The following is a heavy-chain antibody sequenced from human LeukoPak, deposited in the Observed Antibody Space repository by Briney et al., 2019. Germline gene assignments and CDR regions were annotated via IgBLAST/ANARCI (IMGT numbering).Heavy chain of an antibody. CDR2: ISSDGGTT. CDR1: GFTFSTYP. J-gene: IGHJ4*02. V-gene: IGHV3-64*01. Sequence: GGSLRLSCAASGFTFSTYPMHWVRQAPGKGLEYVSAISSDGGTTYYGNSVRGRFTISRDNSKNTLYLQMGSLRTEDMAVYYCARESAYYDYWGQGTLVTVSS. CDR3: ARESAYYDY.